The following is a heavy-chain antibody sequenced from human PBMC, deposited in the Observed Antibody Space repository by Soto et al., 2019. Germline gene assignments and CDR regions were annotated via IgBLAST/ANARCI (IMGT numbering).Heavy chain of an antibody. CDR1: GFTFSNAW. CDR3: TTRAMSSTLDV. J-gene: IGHJ6*02. V-gene: IGHV3-15*07. Sequence: GGSLRLSCAASGFTFSNAWMNWVRQAPGKGLEWVGRIKSKTNGGTTDYAAPVKGRFTISRDDSKDTLYLQMNSLKTEDTAVYYCTTRAMSSTLDVWGQGTTVTVSS. CDR2: IKSKTNGGTT. D-gene: IGHD3-10*01.